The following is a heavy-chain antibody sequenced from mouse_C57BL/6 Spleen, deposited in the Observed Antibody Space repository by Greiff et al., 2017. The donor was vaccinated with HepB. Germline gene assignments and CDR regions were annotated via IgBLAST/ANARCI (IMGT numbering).Heavy chain of an antibody. CDR1: GYTFTSYW. J-gene: IGHJ2*01. CDR3: ASLLD. CDR2: IDPSDSYT. V-gene: IGHV1-50*01. Sequence: QVQLQQSGAELVKPGASVKLSCKASGYTFTSYWMQWVKQRPGQGLEWIGEIDPSDSYTNYNQKFKGKATLTVDTSSSTAYMQLSSLTSEDSAVYYCASLLDWGQGTTLTVSS.